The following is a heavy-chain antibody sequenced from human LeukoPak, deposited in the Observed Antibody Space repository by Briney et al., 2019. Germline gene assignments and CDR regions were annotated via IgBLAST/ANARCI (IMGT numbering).Heavy chain of an antibody. Sequence: SETLSLTCTVSGGSISGSSYYWSWIRQPPGKGLEWIGEINHSGSTNYNPSLKSRVTISVDTSKNQFSLKLSSVTAADTAVYYCARGHSNYFYYYYGMDVWGQGTTVTVSS. J-gene: IGHJ6*02. D-gene: IGHD4-11*01. V-gene: IGHV4-39*07. CDR3: ARGHSNYFYYYYGMDV. CDR1: GGSISGSSYY. CDR2: INHSGST.